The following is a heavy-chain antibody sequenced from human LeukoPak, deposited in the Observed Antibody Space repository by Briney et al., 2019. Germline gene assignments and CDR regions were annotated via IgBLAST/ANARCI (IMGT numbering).Heavy chain of an antibody. Sequence: SVKVSCMASGGTFSSYAISWVRQAPGQGLEWMGGIIPIFGTANYAQKFQGRVTITADESTSTAYMELSSLRSEDTAVYYCAAGELDIVVVPAALDYWGQRTLVTVSS. D-gene: IGHD2-2*01. CDR1: GGTFSSYA. J-gene: IGHJ4*02. CDR3: AAGELDIVVVPAALDY. CDR2: IIPIFGTA. V-gene: IGHV1-69*01.